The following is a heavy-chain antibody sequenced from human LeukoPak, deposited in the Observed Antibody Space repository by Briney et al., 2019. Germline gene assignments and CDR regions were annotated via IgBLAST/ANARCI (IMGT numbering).Heavy chain of an antibody. CDR2: INHSGST. CDR3: ARVGSGSYFDY. Sequence: LETLSLTCTVSGGSISSYYWSWIRQPPGKGLEWIGEINHSGSTNYNPSLKSRVTISVDTSKNQFSLKLSSVTAADTAVYYCARVGSGSYFDYWGQGTLVTVSS. J-gene: IGHJ4*02. D-gene: IGHD3-10*01. V-gene: IGHV4-34*01. CDR1: GGSISSYY.